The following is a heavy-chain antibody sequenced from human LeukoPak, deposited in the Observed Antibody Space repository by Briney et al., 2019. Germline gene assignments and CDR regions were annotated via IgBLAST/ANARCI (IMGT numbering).Heavy chain of an antibody. CDR1: GFTFSSYA. J-gene: IGHJ4*02. CDR3: AKVGSGNDYY. CDR2: ISNDESNK. Sequence: GGSLRLSCAASGFTFSSYAMSWVRQAPGKGLEWVTVISNDESNKYYADSVKGRFTISRDNSKNMLYLQMNSLRTEDTAVYYCAKVGSGNDYYWGQGTLVTVSS. D-gene: IGHD5-12*01. V-gene: IGHV3-30*18.